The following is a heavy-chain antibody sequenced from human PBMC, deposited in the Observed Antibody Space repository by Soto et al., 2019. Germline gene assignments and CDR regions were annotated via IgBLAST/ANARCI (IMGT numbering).Heavy chain of an antibody. Sequence: QVQLVESGGGVVQHGSSLRLSCAASGFTFSSYGMHWVRQAPGKGPEWVAVIGYDGSNKYYADSVKGRFTISRDNSKNTLYLQMNSLRAEDTAVYYCARGATWKDYMDVWGKGTTVTVSS. CDR2: IGYDGSNK. CDR3: ARGATWKDYMDV. J-gene: IGHJ6*03. CDR1: GFTFSSYG. V-gene: IGHV3-33*01. D-gene: IGHD1-1*01.